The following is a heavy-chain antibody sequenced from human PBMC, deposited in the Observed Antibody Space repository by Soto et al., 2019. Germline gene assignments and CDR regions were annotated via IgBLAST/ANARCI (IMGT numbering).Heavy chain of an antibody. J-gene: IGHJ4*02. CDR3: ARGGTPYFDC. V-gene: IGHV3-23*01. CDR2: TPATGDTT. Sequence: EVQLLESGGGLVQPGGSLRISCAASGFGFSSYALSWVRQPPGKGLEWVSTTPATGDTTSYADSVKGRFTISRDNSKNTLSLQMHSLRAEDTALYYCARGGTPYFDCWGQGTLVTVSS. D-gene: IGHD1-1*01. CDR1: GFGFSSYA.